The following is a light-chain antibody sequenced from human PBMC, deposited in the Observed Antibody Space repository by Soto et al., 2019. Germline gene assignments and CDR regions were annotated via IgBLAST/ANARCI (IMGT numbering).Light chain of an antibody. V-gene: IGKV1-27*01. J-gene: IGKJ4*01. Sequence: DIQMTQSPSSLSASVGDRVTITCRASQDIRNSLAWYQQKPGKVPKVLISAASILQSGVPARFNGSGSGTDFAPTISSPQPNDVAPYYCQNYNSAPLTFGGGTKVEI. CDR3: QNYNSAPLT. CDR1: QDIRNS. CDR2: AAS.